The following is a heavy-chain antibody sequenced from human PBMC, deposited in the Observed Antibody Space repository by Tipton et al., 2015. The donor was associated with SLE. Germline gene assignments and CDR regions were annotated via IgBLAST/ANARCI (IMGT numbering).Heavy chain of an antibody. J-gene: IGHJ6*02. CDR2: INSDGSTT. V-gene: IGHV3-74*01. CDR1: GITFSRYW. CDR3: AREAVTTFNDYYYGMDL. D-gene: IGHD4-17*01. Sequence: SLRLSCAASGITFSRYWMHWVRQAPGKGLVWVSHINSDGSTTTYADSVKGRFTISRDNAKNTLYLQINSLRAEDTAVYYCAREAVTTFNDYYYGMDLWGQGTTVTVSS.